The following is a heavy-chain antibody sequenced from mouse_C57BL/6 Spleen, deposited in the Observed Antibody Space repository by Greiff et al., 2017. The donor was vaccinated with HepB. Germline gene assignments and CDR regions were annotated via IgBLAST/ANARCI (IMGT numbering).Heavy chain of an antibody. D-gene: IGHD3-1*01. CDR3: ARSGYPYAMDY. CDR2: IYPGSGNT. Sequence: QVQLQQSGPELVKPGASVKISCKASGYSFTSYYIHWVKQRPGQGLEWIGWIYPGSGNTKYNEKFKGKATLTADTSSSPAYMQLSSLTSEDSAVYYCARSGYPYAMDYWGQGTSVTVSS. J-gene: IGHJ4*01. CDR1: GYSFTSYY. V-gene: IGHV1-66*01.